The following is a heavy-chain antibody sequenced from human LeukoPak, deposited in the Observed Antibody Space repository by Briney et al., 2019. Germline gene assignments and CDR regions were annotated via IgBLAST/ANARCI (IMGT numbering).Heavy chain of an antibody. D-gene: IGHD5-24*01. J-gene: IGHJ5*02. Sequence: SETLSLTCAVYGGSFSGYYWSWIRQPPGKGLEWIGEINHSGSTNYNPSLKSRVTISVDTSKNQFSLKLSSVTAADTAVYYCARGRQRRYKNERNNWFDPWGQGTLVIVSS. CDR2: INHSGST. V-gene: IGHV4-34*01. CDR3: ARGRQRRYKNERNNWFDP. CDR1: GGSFSGYY.